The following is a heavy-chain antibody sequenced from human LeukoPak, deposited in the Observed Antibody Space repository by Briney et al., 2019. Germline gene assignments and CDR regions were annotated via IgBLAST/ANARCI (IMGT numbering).Heavy chain of an antibody. V-gene: IGHV1-46*03. D-gene: IGHD2-2*01. CDR2: IDPSSGSA. CDR3: ARRVYCSSASCYHYYYYMDV. Sequence: ASVKVSCKASGYTFTTYYMHWVRQAPGQGLEWMGIIDPSSGSATYAQKFQGRVTMTRDTSMRTFYMELNSLRSEDTAIYYCARRVYCSSASCYHYYYYMDVWGKGTTVTVSS. J-gene: IGHJ6*03. CDR1: GYTFTTYY.